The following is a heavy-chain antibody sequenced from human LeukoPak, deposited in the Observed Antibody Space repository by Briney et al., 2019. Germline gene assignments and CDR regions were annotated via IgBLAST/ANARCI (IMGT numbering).Heavy chain of an antibody. CDR1: GFTFSSSD. CDR2: IRYDGNNK. D-gene: IGHD1-26*01. J-gene: IGHJ4*02. V-gene: IGHV3-30*02. Sequence: GGSLRLSCAASGFTFSSSDMHWVRQAPGKGLEWVAFIRYDGNNKYYADSVKGRFTISRDNSKNTLYLQMNSLRAEDTAVYYCAKAQWELLPPDYWGQGTLVTVSS. CDR3: AKAQWELLPPDY.